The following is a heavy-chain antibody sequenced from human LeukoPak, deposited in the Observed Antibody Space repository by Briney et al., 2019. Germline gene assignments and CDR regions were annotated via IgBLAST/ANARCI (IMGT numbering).Heavy chain of an antibody. CDR2: ISGSGGST. V-gene: IGHV3-23*01. Sequence: GGSLRLSCAASGFTFSSYTMSWVRQAPGKGLEWVSAISGSGGSTYYADSVKGRFTISRDNSKNTLYLQMNSLRAEDTAVYYCAPRPRFGAYYYGMDVWGQGTTVTVSS. CDR1: GFTFSSYT. CDR3: APRPRFGAYYYGMDV. D-gene: IGHD3-10*01. J-gene: IGHJ6*02.